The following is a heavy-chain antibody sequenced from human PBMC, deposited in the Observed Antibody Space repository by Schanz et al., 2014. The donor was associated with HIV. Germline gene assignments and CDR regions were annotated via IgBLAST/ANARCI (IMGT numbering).Heavy chain of an antibody. CDR1: GFTFSSYG. D-gene: IGHD3-3*01. Sequence: VQLVESGGGLVQPGRSLRLSCAASGFTFSSYGMHWVRQAPGKGLEWVAVISYDGSDKYYADSVKGRFTISRDNSKNTLYLEMNSLRAEDTALYYCAKDQGYDFWSGYYNYYGMDVWGQGTTVTVSS. CDR3: AKDQGYDFWSGYYNYYGMDV. CDR2: ISYDGSDK. J-gene: IGHJ6*02. V-gene: IGHV3-30*18.